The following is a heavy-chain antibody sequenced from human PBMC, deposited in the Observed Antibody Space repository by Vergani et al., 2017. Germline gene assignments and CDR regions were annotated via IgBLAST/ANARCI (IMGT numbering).Heavy chain of an antibody. J-gene: IGHJ4*02. Sequence: EVQLLESGGGLVQPGGSLRLSCAASGFTSSSYAMSWVRQAPGKGLEWVSAISGSGGSTYYADSVKGRFTISGDNSKSTLYLRMSSLRAEDTAVYYCAKDRNRRIVVPTADYWGQGTLVTVS. D-gene: IGHD1-14*01. V-gene: IGHV3-23*01. CDR1: GFTSSSYA. CDR3: AKDRNRRIVVPTADY. CDR2: ISGSGGST.